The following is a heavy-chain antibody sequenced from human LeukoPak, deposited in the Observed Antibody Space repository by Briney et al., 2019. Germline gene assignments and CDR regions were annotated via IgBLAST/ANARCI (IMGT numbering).Heavy chain of an antibody. CDR1: GFTLSSYW. CDR3: ARSIYGGNPPFDY. V-gene: IGHV3-7*01. Sequence: PGGSLRLSCAASGFTLSSYWMSWVRQAPGKGLEWVANIKQDGSEKYYVDSVKGRFTISRDNAKNSLYLQMNSLRAEDTAVYYCARSIYGGNPPFDYWGQGTLVTVSS. D-gene: IGHD4-23*01. CDR2: IKQDGSEK. J-gene: IGHJ4*02.